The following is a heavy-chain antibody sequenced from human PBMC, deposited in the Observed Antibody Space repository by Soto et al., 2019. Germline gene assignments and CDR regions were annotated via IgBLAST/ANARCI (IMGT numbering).Heavy chain of an antibody. D-gene: IGHD6-19*01. Sequence: QVQLVQSGAEVKKPGASVKVSCKASGYTFTSYAMHWVRQAPGQRREWMGWINAGNGNTKYSQKFQGKVTITRDTSASTAYMELSSLRSEDTAVYYCATLSFSGWYYFDYWGQGTLVTVSS. V-gene: IGHV1-3*01. CDR2: INAGNGNT. CDR3: ATLSFSGWYYFDY. J-gene: IGHJ4*02. CDR1: GYTFTSYA.